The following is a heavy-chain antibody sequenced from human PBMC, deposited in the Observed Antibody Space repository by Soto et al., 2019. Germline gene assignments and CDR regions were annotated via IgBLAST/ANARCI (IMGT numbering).Heavy chain of an antibody. CDR1: GYTFTSYG. Sequence: APVKGSCKASGYTFTSYGISWVRQAPGQGLEWMGWISAYNGKTKYAKKLQGRGTMTPDTSTSTAYMELRSLRSDDTAVYYCARDGVYSSSSSGMDVWGQGTTVTVSS. J-gene: IGHJ6*02. D-gene: IGHD6-6*01. CDR3: ARDGVYSSSSSGMDV. V-gene: IGHV1-18*04. CDR2: ISAYNGKT.